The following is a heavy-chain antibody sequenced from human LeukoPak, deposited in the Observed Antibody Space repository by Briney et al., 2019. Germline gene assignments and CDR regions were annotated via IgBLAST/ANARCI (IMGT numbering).Heavy chain of an antibody. J-gene: IGHJ5*02. D-gene: IGHD3-22*01. CDR2: IIPIFGTA. CDR3: ARDSYYYDSSGYYYWFDP. V-gene: IGHV1-69*13. CDR1: GGTFSSYA. Sequence: SVKVSFKASGGTFSSYAISWVRQAPGQGLEWMGGIIPIFGTANYAQKFQGRVTITADESTSTAYMELSGLRSEDTAVYYCARDSYYYDSSGYYYWFDPWGQGTLVTVSS.